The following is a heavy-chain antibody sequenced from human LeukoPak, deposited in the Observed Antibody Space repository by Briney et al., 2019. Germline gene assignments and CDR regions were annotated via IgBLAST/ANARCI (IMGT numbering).Heavy chain of an antibody. D-gene: IGHD3-9*01. V-gene: IGHV3-23*01. CDR1: GFSFSSYA. J-gene: IGHJ4*02. CDR2: ISGGGGST. Sequence: GGSLRLSCAASGFSFSSYAMSWVRQSPGKGLEWVSAISGGGGSTYYADSVKGRFTISRDNSKNTLYLQMNSLRAEDTAVYYCAKFYDISTGYFDCWGQGTLVTVSS. CDR3: AKFYDISTGYFDC.